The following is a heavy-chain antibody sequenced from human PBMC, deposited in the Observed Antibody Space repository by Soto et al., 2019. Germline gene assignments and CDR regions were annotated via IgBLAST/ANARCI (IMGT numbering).Heavy chain of an antibody. CDR3: ARDYYDFLSCYMHHDVFTM. Sequence: GGSPELSSEAYGFSLRSYSMNWAGQAPGKGLEWVSSISGSTNYIYYADSVKGRFTISRANAKNSLYLQMNSLRDEDTAVYYCARDYYDFLSCYMHHDVFTMWGQGYMV. D-gene: IGHD3-3*01. V-gene: IGHV3-21*01. CDR2: ISGSTNYI. CDR1: GFSLRSYS. J-gene: IGHJ3*02.